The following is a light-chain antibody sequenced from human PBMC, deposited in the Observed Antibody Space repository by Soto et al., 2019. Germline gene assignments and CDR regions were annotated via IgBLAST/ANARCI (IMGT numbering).Light chain of an antibody. CDR2: DSY. CDR3: QQYSSYSPLT. V-gene: IGKV1-5*01. CDR1: QSISSW. Sequence: IQMTQDPSSLSASVGDRFTITCVASQSISSWLAWYQQKPGKAPKLLIYDSYSLESGTPSRFSGRRSGTEFTLNIASVQPEDFATYYCQQYSSYSPLTFGGWNKVDI. J-gene: IGKJ4*02.